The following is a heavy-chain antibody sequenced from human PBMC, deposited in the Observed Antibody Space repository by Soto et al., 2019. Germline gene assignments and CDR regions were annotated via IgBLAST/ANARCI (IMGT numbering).Heavy chain of an antibody. D-gene: IGHD5-18*01. CDR2: IYSSGST. V-gene: IGHV3-53*01. CDR3: ARENSYPYFDY. J-gene: IGHJ4*02. CDR1: GFTVSSNY. Sequence: GGSLRLSCAASGFTVSSNYLSWVRQAPGKGLQWVSVIYSSGSTYYAHSVKGRFTISRDNSKNTLYLQMNSLRVEDTAVYYCARENSYPYFDYWGQGTQVTVSS.